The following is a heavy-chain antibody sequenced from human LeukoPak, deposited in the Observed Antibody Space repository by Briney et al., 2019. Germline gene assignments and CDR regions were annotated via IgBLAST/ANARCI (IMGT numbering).Heavy chain of an antibody. CDR1: XXXXXSXA. CDR3: ARRAVE. V-gene: IGHV3-23*01. CDR2: ISGSGGST. D-gene: IGHD6-19*01. Sequence: SXXLSCAASXXXXXSXAMSXVXQXPGKGLEWVSAISGSGGSTYYADSVKGRFTISRDNSKNTLYLQMNSLRAEDTAVYYCARRAVEWGQGTLVTVSS. J-gene: IGHJ4*02.